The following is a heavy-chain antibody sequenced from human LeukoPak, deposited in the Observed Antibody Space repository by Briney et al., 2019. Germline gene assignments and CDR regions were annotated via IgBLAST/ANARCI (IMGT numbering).Heavy chain of an antibody. CDR3: ARGLNYGDSVSHSYGMDV. CDR2: IIPIFGTA. V-gene: IGHV1-69*13. D-gene: IGHD4-17*01. J-gene: IGHJ6*02. CDR1: GGTFSSYA. Sequence: ASVKVSCKASGGTFSSYAISWVRQAPGQGLEWMGGIIPIFGTANYAQKFQGRVTITADESTSTAYMELSSLRSEDTAVYYCARGLNYGDSVSHSYGMDVWGQGTTVTVSS.